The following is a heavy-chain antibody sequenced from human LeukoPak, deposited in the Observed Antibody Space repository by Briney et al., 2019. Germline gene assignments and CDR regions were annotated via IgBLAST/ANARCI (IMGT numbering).Heavy chain of an antibody. J-gene: IGHJ4*02. CDR3: ARGTLYSGWSYYFDY. D-gene: IGHD6-19*01. Sequence: SETLSLTCSVSGGSISLSYYYWGWIRQPPGKALEWIGSVYYSGATSYNPSLKSRVTISVDMSKNHFSLRLSSVTAADTAMYYCARGTLYSGWSYYFDYWGQGSQVTVSS. V-gene: IGHV4-39*07. CDR1: GGSISLSYYY. CDR2: VYYSGAT.